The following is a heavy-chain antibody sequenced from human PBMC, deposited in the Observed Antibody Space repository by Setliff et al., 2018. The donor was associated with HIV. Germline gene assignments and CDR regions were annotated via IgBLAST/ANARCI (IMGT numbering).Heavy chain of an antibody. D-gene: IGHD2-21*01. CDR1: GGGVSNHV. J-gene: IGHJ4*01. CDR3: TRGALLAVFDFDH. V-gene: IGHV1-69*13. Sequence: SVKVSCKASGGGVSNHVISWVRQAPGRGLEWMGGIIPIFGTADYAQKFKGRVTITADESTRAAYLELSSLISEDTAVYYCTRGALLAVFDFDHWGHGTLVTVSS. CDR2: IIPIFGTA.